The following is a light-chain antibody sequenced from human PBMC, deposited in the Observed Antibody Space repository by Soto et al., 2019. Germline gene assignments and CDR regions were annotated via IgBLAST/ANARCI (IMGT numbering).Light chain of an antibody. V-gene: IGKV3D-20*02. J-gene: IGKJ5*01. CDR3: QQRHNWPIT. CDR1: QSVTSDY. CDR2: GAF. Sequence: ESVLTQSPGTLSLSPGERATLSCRASQSVTSDYLAWYQQKPGQAPRLLIHGAFSRAPGIPARFSGGGSGTDFTLTISSLEPEDFGVYYCQQRHNWPITFGQGTRLEIK.